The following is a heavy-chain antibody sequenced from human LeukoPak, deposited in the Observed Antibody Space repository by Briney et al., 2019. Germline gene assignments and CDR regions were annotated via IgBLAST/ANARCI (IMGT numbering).Heavy chain of an antibody. CDR3: ARARDYGDSAPISYYYGMDV. Sequence: AGGSLRLSCAASGFTFSSYGMHWVRQAPGKGLEWVAVISYDGSNKYYADSVKGRFTISRDNSKNTLYLQMNSLRAEDTAVYYCARARDYGDSAPISYYYGMDVWGQGTTVTVSS. V-gene: IGHV3-30*03. CDR2: ISYDGSNK. D-gene: IGHD4-17*01. J-gene: IGHJ6*02. CDR1: GFTFSSYG.